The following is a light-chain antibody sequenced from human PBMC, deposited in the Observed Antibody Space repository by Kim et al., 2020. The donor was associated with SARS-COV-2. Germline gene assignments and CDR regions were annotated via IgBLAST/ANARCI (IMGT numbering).Light chain of an antibody. J-gene: IGLJ1*01. CDR1: SLRRYY. CDR3: NSRDSSGNHYV. Sequence: ALGQTFRITCQEDSLRRYYASWYQQKPGQAPVLVIYGKNNRPSGIPDRFSGSSSGNTASLTITGAQAEDEADYYCNSRDSSGNHYVFGTGTKVTVL. CDR2: GKN. V-gene: IGLV3-19*01.